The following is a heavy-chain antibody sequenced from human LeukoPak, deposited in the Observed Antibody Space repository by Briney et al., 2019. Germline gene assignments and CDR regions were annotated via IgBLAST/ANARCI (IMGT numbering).Heavy chain of an antibody. CDR2: VYTSGST. CDR3: ARDLLADDMDV. V-gene: IGHV4-4*07. J-gene: IGHJ6*03. CDR1: GGSISGYY. Sequence: PSETLSLTCSVSGGSISGYYWTWIRQPAGKGLEWIGRVYTSGSTHYNPSLKTRLTMSVDTSKNQFSLKLSSVTAADTAVYYCARDLLADDMDVWGKGTTVTVSS.